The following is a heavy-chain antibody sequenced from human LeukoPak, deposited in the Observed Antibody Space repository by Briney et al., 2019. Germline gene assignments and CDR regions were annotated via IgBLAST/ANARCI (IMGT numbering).Heavy chain of an antibody. Sequence: SETLSLTCTVSGGSINNYYWGWIRQPPGKGLEWIGSIYYSGSTYYNPSLKSRVTISVDTSKNQFSLKLSSVTAADTAVYYCASGHIVVVPAAEAFDYWGQGTLVTVSS. CDR2: IYYSGST. V-gene: IGHV4-39*01. CDR3: ASGHIVVVPAAEAFDY. J-gene: IGHJ4*02. CDR1: GGSINNYY. D-gene: IGHD2-2*01.